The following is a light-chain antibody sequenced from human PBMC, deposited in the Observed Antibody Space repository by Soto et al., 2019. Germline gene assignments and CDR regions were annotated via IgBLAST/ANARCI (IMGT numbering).Light chain of an antibody. Sequence: EIVLTQSPATLSLSPGERATLSCGASQSVSSTSLAWYQQKPGLPPKLLIYDASRRATGIPDRFSGSGSETDFILTITTMETDDFAMYYCQQRKTFGQGTKVEIK. CDR1: QSVSSTS. V-gene: IGKV3D-20*01. CDR2: DAS. J-gene: IGKJ1*01. CDR3: QQRKT.